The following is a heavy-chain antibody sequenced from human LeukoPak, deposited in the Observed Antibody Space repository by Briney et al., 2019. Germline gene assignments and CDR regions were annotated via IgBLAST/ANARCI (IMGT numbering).Heavy chain of an antibody. V-gene: IGHV3-23*01. CDR1: GFTFSSYA. J-gene: IGHJ4*02. CDR3: AKGLTPFHAYYFDY. CDR2: ISGSGGST. D-gene: IGHD2/OR15-2a*01. Sequence: PGGSLRLSCAASGFTFSSYAMSWVRQAPGKGLEWVSAISGSGGSTYYADSVKGRFTISRDNSKNTLYLQMNSLRAEDTAVYYCAKGLTPFHAYYFDYWGQGTLVTVST.